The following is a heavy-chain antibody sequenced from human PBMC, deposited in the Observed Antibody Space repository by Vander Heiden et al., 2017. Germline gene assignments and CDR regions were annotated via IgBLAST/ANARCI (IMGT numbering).Heavy chain of an antibody. J-gene: IGHJ4*02. Sequence: EVQLVESGGGLVQPGGSLKLSCAASAFTFSGSAMHWVRQASGKGLEWVGRIRSKANSYATAYATSVKGRFTISRDDSKSTAYLQMNSLKTEDTAVYYCTRLWRTDGDNEDYWGQGTLVTVSS. CDR3: TRLWRTDGDNEDY. D-gene: IGHD4-17*01. CDR2: IRSKANSYAT. CDR1: AFTFSGSA. V-gene: IGHV3-73*02.